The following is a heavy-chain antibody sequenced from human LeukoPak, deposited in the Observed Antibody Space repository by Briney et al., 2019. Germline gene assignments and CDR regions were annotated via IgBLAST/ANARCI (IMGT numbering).Heavy chain of an antibody. CDR2: INPNSGGT. J-gene: IGHJ4*02. CDR1: GYTFTGYY. D-gene: IGHD6-19*01. V-gene: IGHV1-2*02. Sequence: ASVKVSCKASGYTFTGYYMHWVRQAPGQGLEWMGWINPNSGGTNYAQKFQGRVTMTRDTSISTAYMELSRLRSDDTAVYYCAREMNRYSSGWHLGYWGQGTLVTVSS. CDR3: AREMNRYSSGWHLGY.